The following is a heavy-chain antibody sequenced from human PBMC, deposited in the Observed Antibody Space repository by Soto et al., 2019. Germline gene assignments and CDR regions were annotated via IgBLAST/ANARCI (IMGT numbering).Heavy chain of an antibody. CDR3: AKDLGSDTAMVPGYYYYGMDV. Sequence: QVQLVESGGGVVQPGRSLRLSCAASGFTLSRYGMHWVRQAPGKGLEWVAVISYDGSNKYYADSVKGRFTISRDNSKNTLYLQMNSLRAEDTAVYYCAKDLGSDTAMVPGYYYYGMDVWGQGTTVTVSS. D-gene: IGHD5-18*01. J-gene: IGHJ6*02. V-gene: IGHV3-30*18. CDR2: ISYDGSNK. CDR1: GFTLSRYG.